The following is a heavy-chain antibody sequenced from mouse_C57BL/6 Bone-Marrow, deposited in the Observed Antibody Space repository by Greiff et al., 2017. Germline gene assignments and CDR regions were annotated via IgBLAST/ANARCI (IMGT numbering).Heavy chain of an antibody. CDR2: INPNNGGT. J-gene: IGHJ1*03. CDR1: GYTFTDYN. D-gene: IGHD1-1*01. CDR3: ARDSSYYYGRSYWYFDV. V-gene: IGHV1-18*01. Sequence: EVQLQQSGPELVKPGASVKIPCKASGYTFTDYNMDWVKQSHGKSLEWIGDINPNNGGTIYNQKFKGKATLTVDKSSSTAYMELRSLTSEDTAVYYCARDSSYYYGRSYWYFDVWGTGTTVTVSS.